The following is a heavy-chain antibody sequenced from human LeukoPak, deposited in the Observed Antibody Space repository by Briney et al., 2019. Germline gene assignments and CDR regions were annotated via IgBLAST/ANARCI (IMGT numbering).Heavy chain of an antibody. Sequence: SVKVSCKASGGTFSSYAISWVRQAPGQGLEWMGGIITIFGTANYAQKFQGRVTITADESTSTAYMELSSLRSEDTAVYYCASGPGTPKGIDYWGQGTLVTVSS. CDR1: GGTFSSYA. J-gene: IGHJ4*02. CDR2: IITIFGTA. D-gene: IGHD1-26*01. V-gene: IGHV1-69*13. CDR3: ASGPGTPKGIDY.